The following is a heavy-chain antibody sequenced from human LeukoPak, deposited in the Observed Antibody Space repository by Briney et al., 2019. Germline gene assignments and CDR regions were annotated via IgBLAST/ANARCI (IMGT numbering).Heavy chain of an antibody. V-gene: IGHV4-39*01. CDR1: GGSISSGSCY. J-gene: IGHJ4*02. D-gene: IGHD3-10*01. CDR2: IYYSGSA. CDR3: AKSLYDYRSGTYFRPFDY. Sequence: SETLSLTCTVSGGSISSGSCYWGWIRQPPGKGLEWIGSIYYSGSAYYNPSLKSRVTISVDTSRNQFSLRLSSLTAADTAMYFCAKSLYDYRSGTYFRPFDYWGQGTLVTVSS.